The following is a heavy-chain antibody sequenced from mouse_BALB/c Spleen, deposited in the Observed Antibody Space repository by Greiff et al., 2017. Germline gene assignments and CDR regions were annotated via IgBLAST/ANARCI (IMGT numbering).Heavy chain of an antibody. V-gene: IGHV3-6*02. J-gene: IGHJ4*01. D-gene: IGHD1-1*01. CDR1: GYSITSGYY. CDR3: ARRLRMDY. CDR2: ISYDGSN. Sequence: EVQVVESGPGLVKPSQSLSLTCSVTGYSITSGYYWNWIRQFPGNKLEWMGYISYDGSNNYNPSLKNRISITRDTSKNQFFLKLNSVTTEDTATYYCARRLRMDYWGQGTSVTVSS.